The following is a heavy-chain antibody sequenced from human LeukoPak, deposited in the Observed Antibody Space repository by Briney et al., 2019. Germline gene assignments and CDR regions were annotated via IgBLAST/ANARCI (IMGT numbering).Heavy chain of an antibody. D-gene: IGHD3-10*01. V-gene: IGHV1-69*01. CDR1: GGTFSSYA. J-gene: IGHJ6*04. CDR2: IIPIFGTA. Sequence: SVTVSCTASGGTFSSYAISWVRQAPGQGLEWMGGIIPIFGTANYAQKFQGRVTITADESTSTAYMELSSLRSEDTAVYYCAGRLKGSGSYYRPFYYYYGMDVWGKGTTVTVSS. CDR3: AGRLKGSGSYYRPFYYYYGMDV.